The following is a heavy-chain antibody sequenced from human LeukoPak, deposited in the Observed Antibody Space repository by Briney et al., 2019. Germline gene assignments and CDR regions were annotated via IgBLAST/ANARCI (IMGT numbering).Heavy chain of an antibody. J-gene: IGHJ4*02. V-gene: IGHV4-38-2*02. CDR3: AREQRDFDY. Sequence: SETLSLTCTVSGYSISSGYYWGWIRQPPGKGLEWIGGIYHSGSTYYNPSLKSRVTISVDTSKNQFSLKLSSVTAADTAVYYCAREQRDFDYWGQGTLVTVSS. CDR1: GYSISSGYY. CDR2: IYHSGST.